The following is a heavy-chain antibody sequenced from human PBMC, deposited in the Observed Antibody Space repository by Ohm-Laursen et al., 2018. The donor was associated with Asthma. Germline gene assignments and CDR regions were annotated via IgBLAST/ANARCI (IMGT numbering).Heavy chain of an antibody. J-gene: IGHJ6*02. Sequence: SLRLSCTASGFTFDDYAMHWVRQAPGKGLEWVSGISWNSGSIGYADSVKGRFTISRDNAKNSLYLQMNSLRAEDTALYYCAKAGSSGLIFYYGMDVWGQGTTVTVSS. D-gene: IGHD6-6*01. CDR3: AKAGSSGLIFYYGMDV. V-gene: IGHV3-9*01. CDR2: ISWNSGSI. CDR1: GFTFDDYA.